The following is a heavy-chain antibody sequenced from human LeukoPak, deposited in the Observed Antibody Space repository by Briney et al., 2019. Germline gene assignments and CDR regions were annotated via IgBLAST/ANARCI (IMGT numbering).Heavy chain of an antibody. CDR2: IKQDGSEK. CDR3: ARGRGVDL. V-gene: IGHV3-7*01. J-gene: IGHJ2*01. Sequence: GGSLRLSCAASGFTFSTFWMTWVRQAPGKGLEWAANIKQDGSEKYYVDSVKGRFTISRDNAKNSLYMQMNSLRAEDTAVYYCARGRGVDLWGRGTLVTVSS. CDR1: GFTFSTFW. D-gene: IGHD1-26*01.